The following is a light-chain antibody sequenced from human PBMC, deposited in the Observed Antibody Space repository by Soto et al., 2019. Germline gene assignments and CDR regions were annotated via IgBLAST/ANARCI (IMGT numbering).Light chain of an antibody. V-gene: IGKV3-20*01. CDR3: QQYGSSPLT. Sequence: EIVLTQSPGTLSLSPGQRATLSCRASQSVSTNYLVWYQQKPGQAPRLLIYDASNRATGIPDRFSGSGSGTDVTLTISRLEPEDFAVYYCQQYGSSPLTFGGGTKVEIK. CDR1: QSVSTNY. CDR2: DAS. J-gene: IGKJ4*01.